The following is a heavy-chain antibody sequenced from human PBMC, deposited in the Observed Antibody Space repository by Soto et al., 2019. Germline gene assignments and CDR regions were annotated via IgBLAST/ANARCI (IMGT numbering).Heavy chain of an antibody. V-gene: IGHV3-33*01. CDR1: GFTFSSYG. D-gene: IGHD3-10*01. Sequence: GGSLRLSCAASGFTFSSYGMHWVRQAPGKGLEWVAVIWYDGSNKYYADPVKGRFTISRDNSKNTLYLQMNSLRAEDTAVYYLGRENRFFFLGKDGWGQRTP. CDR3: GRENRFFFLGKDG. CDR2: IWYDGSNK. J-gene: IGHJ6*01.